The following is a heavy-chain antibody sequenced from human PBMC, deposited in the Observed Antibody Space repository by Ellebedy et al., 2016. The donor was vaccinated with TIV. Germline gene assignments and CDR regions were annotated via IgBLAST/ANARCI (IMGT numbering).Heavy chain of an antibody. J-gene: IGHJ4*02. CDR2: MHHSGST. Sequence: MPSETLSLTCAVHGGSFSGYYWSWIRQPPGQGLEWIGEMHHSGSTNYIASLKSRVTISVDTSKNQFSLKLSSVTAADTAVYYCARESDSQFYFDCWGQGTLVTVSS. CDR1: GGSFSGYY. V-gene: IGHV4-34*01. CDR3: ARESDSQFYFDC.